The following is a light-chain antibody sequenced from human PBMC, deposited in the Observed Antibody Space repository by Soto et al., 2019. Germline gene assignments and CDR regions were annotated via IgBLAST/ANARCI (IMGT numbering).Light chain of an antibody. CDR1: QDIGGR. Sequence: DIQMTQSPSSVSASVGDRITITCRASQDIGGRLAWFQQKPGKAPQYLIQAASILQSGVPSTFIGSGSATDFILNINNLQTDDFASYFGLQVYSFPRTFSLGTKVEI. CDR3: LQVYSFPRT. V-gene: IGKV1-12*01. J-gene: IGKJ1*01. CDR2: AAS.